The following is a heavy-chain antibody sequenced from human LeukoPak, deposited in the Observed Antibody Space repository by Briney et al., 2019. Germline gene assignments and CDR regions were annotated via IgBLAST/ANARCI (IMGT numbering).Heavy chain of an antibody. V-gene: IGHV4-59*04. CDR1: GGSLSNYY. D-gene: IGHD3-10*01. CDR2: IFYSGST. CDR3: ARVLDYYGSGTRDFDY. Sequence: PSETLSLTCTVSGGSLSNYYWSWIRQPPGKGLEWIGYIFYSGSTYYNPSLKSRVTMSADTSKSQFSLKLNSVTAADTAVYYCARVLDYYGSGTRDFDYWGQGILVTVSS. J-gene: IGHJ4*02.